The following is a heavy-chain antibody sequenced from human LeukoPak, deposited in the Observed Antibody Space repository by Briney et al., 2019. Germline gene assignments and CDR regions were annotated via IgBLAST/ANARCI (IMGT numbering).Heavy chain of an antibody. D-gene: IGHD2-21*02. CDR3: ARHVSYIAVTATHAGLYYFDY. V-gene: IGHV4-34*01. CDR1: GGSFSGYY. CDR2: IYYSGST. Sequence: SETLSLTCAVYGGSFSGYYWSWIRQPPGKGLEWIGSIYYSGSTYYNPSLKSRVTISVDTSKNQFSLKLSSVTAADTAVYYCARHVSYIAVTATHAGLYYFDYWGQGTLVTVSS. J-gene: IGHJ4*02.